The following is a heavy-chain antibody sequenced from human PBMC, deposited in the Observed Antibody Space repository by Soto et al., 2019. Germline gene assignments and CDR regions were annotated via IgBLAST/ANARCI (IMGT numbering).Heavy chain of an antibody. CDR1: GLSLRTTGVG. CDR2: LYWDDDK. D-gene: IGHD2-21*02. J-gene: IGHJ6*02. CDR3: VQSRCGGDCLQSYSSHSYYGLDV. V-gene: IGHV2-5*02. Sequence: QITLKESGPTLVKPTQTLTLTCTSSGLSLRTTGVGVGWVRQPPGKALEWLALLYWDDDKRYSPSLKSRLTITKDTSEKQVVFTMTHMDTVDTATYYCVQSRCGGDCLQSYSSHSYYGLDVWGQGTTVTVSS.